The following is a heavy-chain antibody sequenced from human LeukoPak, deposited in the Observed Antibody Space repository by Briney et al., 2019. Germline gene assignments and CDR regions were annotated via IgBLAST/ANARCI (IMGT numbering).Heavy chain of an antibody. CDR1: GFTFSSYS. CDR2: ISSSSSYI. J-gene: IGHJ6*03. Sequence: GGSLRLSCAASGFTFSSYSMNWVRQAPGKGLEWVSSISSSSSYIYYADSVKGRSTISRDNAKNSLYLQMNSLRAEDTAVYYCARAHEYYYYYMDVWGKGTTVTVSS. V-gene: IGHV3-21*01. CDR3: ARAHEYYYYYMDV.